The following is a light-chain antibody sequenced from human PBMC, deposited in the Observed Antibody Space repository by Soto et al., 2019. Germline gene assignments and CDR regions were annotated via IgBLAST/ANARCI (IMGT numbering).Light chain of an antibody. CDR1: QSVSSN. J-gene: IGKJ1*01. CDR2: GAS. Sequence: EIVLTQSPGTLSLSPGERATLSCRASQSVSSNFLAWYQEKPGQAPRLLIYGASSRATGIPARFRGSGSGTEFTLTISDLQSEDFAVYYCQQYSNWPRTFGQGTKVDIK. V-gene: IGKV3D-15*01. CDR3: QQYSNWPRT.